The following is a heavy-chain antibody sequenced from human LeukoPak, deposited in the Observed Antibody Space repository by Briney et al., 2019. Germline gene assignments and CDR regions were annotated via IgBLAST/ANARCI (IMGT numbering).Heavy chain of an antibody. CDR1: GFTFSSYA. J-gene: IGHJ4*02. V-gene: IGHV3-30-3*01. CDR2: ISCDGSNK. D-gene: IGHD3-3*01. Sequence: GGSLRLSCAASGFTFSSYAMHWVRQAPGKGLEWVAVISCDGSNKYYADSVKGRFTISRDNSKNTLYLQMNSLRVEDTAVFYCARDQYDTWSRRGNFDSWGQGTLVIVSS. CDR3: ARDQYDTWSRRGNFDS.